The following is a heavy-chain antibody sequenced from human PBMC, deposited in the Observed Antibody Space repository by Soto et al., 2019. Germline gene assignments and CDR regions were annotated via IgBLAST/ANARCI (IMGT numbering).Heavy chain of an antibody. CDR2: IRSSRNRK. CDR1: GFTFSDYG. Sequence: GGSLRLSCAASGFTFSDYGMDWVRQAPGKGLEWVSTIRSSRNRKYYATSVKGRFAISKDKSMGTLFLQMDSLGADDTAVYYCAKAEASGRGPPFSCDIWGQGTMVTVSS. V-gene: IGHV3-21*06. D-gene: IGHD6-19*01. J-gene: IGHJ3*02. CDR3: AKAEASGRGPPFSCDI.